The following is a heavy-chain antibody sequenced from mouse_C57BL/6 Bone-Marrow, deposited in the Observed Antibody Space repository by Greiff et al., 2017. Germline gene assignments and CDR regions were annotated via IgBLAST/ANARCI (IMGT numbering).Heavy chain of an antibody. CDR1: GYTFTSYG. CDR2: IYPRSGNI. D-gene: IGHD4-1*01. V-gene: IGHV1-81*01. CDR3: AKSAGTPGY. Sequence: QVQLQQSGAELARPGASVKLSCKASGYTFTSYGISWVKQSTGQGLEWIGEIYPRSGNIYYNEKFKGKATLTADKSSSTAYMELRSLTSEDAAVYFCAKSAGTPGYWGQGTTLTVSS. J-gene: IGHJ2*01.